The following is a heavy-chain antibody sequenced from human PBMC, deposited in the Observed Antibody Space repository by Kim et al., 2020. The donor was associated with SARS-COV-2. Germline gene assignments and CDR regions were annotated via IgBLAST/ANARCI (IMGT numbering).Heavy chain of an antibody. D-gene: IGHD4-17*01. CDR1: GFTFDDYA. V-gene: IGHV3-9*01. CDR3: AKDMGNYGDAFDI. Sequence: GGSLRLSCAASGFTFDDYAMHWVRQAPGKGLEWVSGISWNSGSIGYADSVKGRFTISRDNAKNSLYLQMNSLRAEDTALYYCAKDMGNYGDAFDIWGQGT. CDR2: ISWNSGSI. J-gene: IGHJ3*02.